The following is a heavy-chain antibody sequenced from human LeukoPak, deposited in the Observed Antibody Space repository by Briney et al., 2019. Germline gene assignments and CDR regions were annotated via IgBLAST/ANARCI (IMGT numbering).Heavy chain of an antibody. CDR3: ASHGPYYYDSSGPSWDDY. D-gene: IGHD3-22*01. V-gene: IGHV1-69*13. Sequence: SVKVSCKASGGTFSSYAISWVRQAPGQGLEWMGGIIPIFGTANYAQKFQGRVTITADESTSTAYMELSSLRSEDTAVYYCASHGPYYYDSSGPSWDDYWDQGTLVTVSS. CDR1: GGTFSSYA. CDR2: IIPIFGTA. J-gene: IGHJ4*02.